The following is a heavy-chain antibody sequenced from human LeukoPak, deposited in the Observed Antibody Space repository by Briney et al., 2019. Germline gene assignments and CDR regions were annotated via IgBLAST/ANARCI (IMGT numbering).Heavy chain of an antibody. Sequence: GGSLRLSCAASGFTFSNAWMNWVRQAPGKGLEWVSSISSSSSYIYYADSVKGRFTISRDNAKNSLYLQMNSLRAEDTAVYYCARGHPLVSVAVAGSVAFDIWGQGTMVTVSS. CDR1: GFTFSNAW. CDR3: ARGHPLVSVAVAGSVAFDI. D-gene: IGHD6-19*01. J-gene: IGHJ3*02. V-gene: IGHV3-21*01. CDR2: ISSSSSYI.